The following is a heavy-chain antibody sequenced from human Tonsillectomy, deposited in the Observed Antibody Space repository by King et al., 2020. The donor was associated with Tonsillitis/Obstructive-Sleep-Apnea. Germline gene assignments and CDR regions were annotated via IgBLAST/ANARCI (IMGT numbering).Heavy chain of an antibody. J-gene: IGHJ4*02. CDR1: GFTFSRYW. Sequence: QLVQSGGGLVQPGGSLRLSCAASGFTFSRYWMSWVRQAPGKGLEWVANIKHDGSEKYYVDSVKGRFTISRDNAKNSLYLQMNSLRAEDTAVYYCARYGVGAAAGPFFDYWGQGTLVTVSS. D-gene: IGHD6-13*01. V-gene: IGHV3-7*03. CDR3: ARYGVGAAAGPFFDY. CDR2: IKHDGSEK.